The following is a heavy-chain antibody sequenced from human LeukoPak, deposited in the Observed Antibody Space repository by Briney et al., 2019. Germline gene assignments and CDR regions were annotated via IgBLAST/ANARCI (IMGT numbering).Heavy chain of an antibody. V-gene: IGHV3-33*06. J-gene: IGHJ4*02. CDR2: IWYDGSNK. CDR3: AKDAYSGSYYFDY. Sequence: GRSLRLSCAASGFTFSSYGMHWVRQAPGKGLEWVAVIWYDGSNKYYADSVKGRFTISRDNSKNTLYLQMNSLRAEETAVYYCAKDAYSGSYYFDYWGQGTLVTVSS. CDR1: GFTFSSYG. D-gene: IGHD1-26*01.